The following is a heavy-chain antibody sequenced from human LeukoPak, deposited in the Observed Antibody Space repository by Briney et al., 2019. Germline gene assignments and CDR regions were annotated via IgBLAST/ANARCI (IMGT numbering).Heavy chain of an antibody. CDR1: GDSISSNSDY. V-gene: IGHV4-39*07. Sequence: SETLSLTCSVSGDSISSNSDYWGWIRQPPGKGLGWIGNIYHRGRTNYNPSLKSRVTISADTSKNQFSLKLSSVTAADTAVYYCARDRDYYKSGSHASTLDYWGQGSLVTVSS. CDR3: ARDRDYYKSGSHASTLDY. CDR2: IYHRGRT. J-gene: IGHJ4*02. D-gene: IGHD3-10*01.